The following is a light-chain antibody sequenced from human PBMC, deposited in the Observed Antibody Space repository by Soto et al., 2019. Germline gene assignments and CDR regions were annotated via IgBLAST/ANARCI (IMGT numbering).Light chain of an antibody. CDR2: DDV. CDR1: RSNVGENY. V-gene: IGLV1-51*01. CDR3: GTWDNSLSAGL. Sequence: QSVLTQTPSVSAAPGQRVTISCSGSRSNVGENYVSWYQQFPGTAPQLVIYDDVKRFPGIPDRFSASKSGTSATLAITGLQTGDEADYYCGTWDNSLSAGLFGTGTKVTVL. J-gene: IGLJ1*01.